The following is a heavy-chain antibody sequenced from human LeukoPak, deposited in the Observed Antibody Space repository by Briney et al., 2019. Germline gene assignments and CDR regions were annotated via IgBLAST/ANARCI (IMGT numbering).Heavy chain of an antibody. CDR1: GFTFSSYS. CDR3: ASRPGIAVA. J-gene: IGHJ4*02. V-gene: IGHV3-48*04. Sequence: PGGSLRLSCAASGFTFSSYSMNWVRQAPGKGLEWVSYISSSSSTIYYADSVKGRFTISRDNAKNSLYLQMNSLRAEDTAVYYCASRPGIAVAWGQGTLVTVSS. CDR2: ISSSSSTI. D-gene: IGHD6-19*01.